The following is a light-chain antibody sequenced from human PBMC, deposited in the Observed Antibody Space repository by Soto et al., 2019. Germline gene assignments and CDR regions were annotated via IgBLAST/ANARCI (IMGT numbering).Light chain of an antibody. V-gene: IGKV2-28*01. CDR3: MQALQAPWT. J-gene: IGKJ1*01. CDR2: LGS. Sequence: DIVMTQSPLSLPVTPGEPASISCRSSQSLLHDNGYNYLDWYLQKPGQSPQLLIYLGSNRDSGVPDRFSGGASGTDFTLKISRVEAEDAGIYYCMQALQAPWTFGQGTKVEIK. CDR1: QSLLHDNGYNY.